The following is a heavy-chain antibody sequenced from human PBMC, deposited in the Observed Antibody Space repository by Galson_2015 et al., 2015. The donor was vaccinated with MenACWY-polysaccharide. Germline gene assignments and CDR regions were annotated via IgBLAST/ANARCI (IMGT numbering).Heavy chain of an antibody. CDR1: GYKFTSYD. D-gene: IGHD2-21*01. CDR3: ARVIARKYTFADS. CDR2: KNPNSGNT. Sequence: SVKVSCKASGYKFTSYDINWVRQATGQGLEWMGWKNPNSGNTGYAQKFQGRVTMTSSSAITTAYMDLSSLRSEDTAVYYCARVIARKYTFADSWGQGTLVTVSS. J-gene: IGHJ4*02. V-gene: IGHV1-8*01.